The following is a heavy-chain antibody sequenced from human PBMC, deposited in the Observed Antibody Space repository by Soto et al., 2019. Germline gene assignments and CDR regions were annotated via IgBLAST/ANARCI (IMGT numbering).Heavy chain of an antibody. D-gene: IGHD3-22*01. Sequence: EVQLLESGGGLVQPGGFLRLSCAASGLTSSNYAMSWVRQAPGKGLEWVSSIGGRGDITYYAESVQGRFTISRDISKNALYRHMNSLRVDDTAIYYCANYYNSSGYPHGFFQHWGQGTLVTVSS. V-gene: IGHV3-23*01. CDR3: ANYYNSSGYPHGFFQH. CDR1: GLTSSNYA. CDR2: IGGRGDIT. J-gene: IGHJ1*01.